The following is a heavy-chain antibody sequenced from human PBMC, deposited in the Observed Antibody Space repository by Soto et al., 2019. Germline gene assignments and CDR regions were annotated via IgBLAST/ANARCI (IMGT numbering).Heavy chain of an antibody. D-gene: IGHD3-16*01. Sequence: QVQLVESGGGVVQPGRSLRLSCAASGFTFSSYGMHWVRQAPGKGLEWVAVISYDGSNKYYADSVKGRFTISRDNSKNTLYLQMTSLRAEDTAVYYCAKAPRGGPHPAEYYYYYYGIDVWGQGTTVTVSS. V-gene: IGHV3-30*18. J-gene: IGHJ6*02. CDR2: ISYDGSNK. CDR3: AKAPRGGPHPAEYYYYYYGIDV. CDR1: GFTFSSYG.